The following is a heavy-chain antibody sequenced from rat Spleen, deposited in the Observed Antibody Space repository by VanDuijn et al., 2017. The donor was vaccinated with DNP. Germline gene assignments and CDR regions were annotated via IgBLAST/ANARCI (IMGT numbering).Heavy chain of an antibody. D-gene: IGHD1-2*01. CDR3: ASWSPIAPISTSNY. CDR2: INTDGGRT. V-gene: IGHV5-58*01. J-gene: IGHJ2*01. CDR1: GFTLSTYW. Sequence: EVQLVETGGGLVQPGRSLKLSCVASGFTLSTYWMFWIRQAPGKGLEGVASINTDGGRTYYPDSVKGRFTLSRENAENTIYLQMNSLRSEDTATYYCASWSPIAPISTSNYWGQGVMVTVSS.